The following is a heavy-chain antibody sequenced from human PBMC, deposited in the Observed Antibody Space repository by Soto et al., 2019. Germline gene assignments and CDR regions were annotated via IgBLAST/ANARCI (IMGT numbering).Heavy chain of an antibody. CDR3: AKDMGGGPYSSGWSLGRDFDY. CDR2: ISWNSGSI. CDR1: GFTFDDYA. Sequence: GGSLRLSCAASGFTFDDYAMHWVRQAPGKGLEWVSGISWNSGSIGYADSVKGRFTISRDNAKNSLYLQMNSLRAEDTALYYCAKDMGGGPYSSGWSLGRDFDYWGQGTLVTVSS. J-gene: IGHJ4*02. V-gene: IGHV3-9*01. D-gene: IGHD6-19*01.